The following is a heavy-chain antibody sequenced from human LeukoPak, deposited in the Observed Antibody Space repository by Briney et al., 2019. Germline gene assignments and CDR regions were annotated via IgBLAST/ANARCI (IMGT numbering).Heavy chain of an antibody. CDR2: ISGSGGST. CDR1: GFTFSSYA. V-gene: IGHV3-23*01. CDR3: AKVPSSSWSYFDY. Sequence: GGSLRLSCAASGFTFSSYAMSWVRQAPGKGLEWVAAISGSGGSTYYADSVKGRFTISRDNSKNTLYLQMNSLRAEDTAVYYCAKVPSSSWSYFDYWGQGTLVTVSS. D-gene: IGHD6-13*01. J-gene: IGHJ4*02.